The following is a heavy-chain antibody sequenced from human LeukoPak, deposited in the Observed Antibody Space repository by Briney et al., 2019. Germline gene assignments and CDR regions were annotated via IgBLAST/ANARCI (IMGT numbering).Heavy chain of an antibody. CDR1: GYTFTGYY. D-gene: IGHD1-26*01. CDR2: INPNSGGT. Sequence: RASVKVSCKASGYTFTGYYMHWVRQAPGQGLEWMGWINPNSGGTNYAQKFQCRVTMTRDTSISTAYMELSRLRSDDTAVYYCARETVLGGDYFDYWGPGTLVTVSS. V-gene: IGHV1-2*02. CDR3: ARETVLGGDYFDY. J-gene: IGHJ4*02.